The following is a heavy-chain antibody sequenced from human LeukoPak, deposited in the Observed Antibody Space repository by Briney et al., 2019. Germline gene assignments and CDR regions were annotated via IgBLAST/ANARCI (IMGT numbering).Heavy chain of an antibody. D-gene: IGHD4-17*01. V-gene: IGHV4-30-4*01. Sequence: PSETLSLTCTVSGGSISSGDYYWSWIRQPPGKGLEWIGYIYYSGSTYYNPSLKGRVTISVDTSKNQFSLKLSSVTAADTAVYYCARLRRTYGDLDYWGQGTLVTVSS. CDR2: IYYSGST. CDR1: GGSISSGDYY. CDR3: ARLRRTYGDLDY. J-gene: IGHJ4*02.